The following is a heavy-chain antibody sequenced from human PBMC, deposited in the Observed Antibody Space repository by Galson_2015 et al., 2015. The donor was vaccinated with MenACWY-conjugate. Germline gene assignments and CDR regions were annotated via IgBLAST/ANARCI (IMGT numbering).Heavy chain of an antibody. CDR3: ARRGLVGYGLNKYYGMDV. CDR2: IDPSDSFT. D-gene: IGHD2-15*01. Sequence: QSGAEVKKPGESLKISCKGSGFTFTSYWISWVRQMPGKGLEWMGRIDPSDSFTNYSPSFQGPVTISADKSVSTAYLQWSSLKASDTATYYCARRGLVGYGLNKYYGMDVWGQGTTVTVSS. V-gene: IGHV5-10-1*01. J-gene: IGHJ6*02. CDR1: GFTFTSYW.